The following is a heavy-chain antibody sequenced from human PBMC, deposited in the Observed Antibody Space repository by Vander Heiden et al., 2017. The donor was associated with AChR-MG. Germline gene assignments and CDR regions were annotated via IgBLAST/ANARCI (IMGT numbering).Heavy chain of an antibody. CDR3: AKVGGVTPLVDY. CDR1: GFTFSSYA. V-gene: IGHV3-23*01. Sequence: EVQLLESGGGLVQPGGSLRLSVAASGFTFSSYAMSWVRQAPVKGLEWVSAISGSGGSTYYADSVKGRFTISRDNSKNTLYLQMNSLRAEDTAVYYCAKVGGVTPLVDYWGQGTLVTVSS. J-gene: IGHJ4*02. CDR2: ISGSGGST. D-gene: IGHD3-3*01.